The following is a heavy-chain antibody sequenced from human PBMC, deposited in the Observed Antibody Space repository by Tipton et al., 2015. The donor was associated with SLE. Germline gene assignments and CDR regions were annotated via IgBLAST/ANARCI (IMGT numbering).Heavy chain of an antibody. D-gene: IGHD3-10*01. J-gene: IGHJ4*02. CDR2: IWSDGTDK. Sequence: SLRLSCAASGFSFSSYGMHWVRQAPGRGLEWVAVIWSDGTDKYYAASVKGRFTISRDNSKNMPYLQMDSLRAEDTAVYYCAKDRGYGGFRLFDYWGQGTLVTVSS. CDR3: AKDRGYGGFRLFDY. V-gene: IGHV3-30*18. CDR1: GFSFSSYG.